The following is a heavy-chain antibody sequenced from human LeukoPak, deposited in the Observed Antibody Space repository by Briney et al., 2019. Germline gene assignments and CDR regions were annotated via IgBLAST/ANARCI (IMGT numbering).Heavy chain of an antibody. CDR2: IIGSGGIT. CDR1: GFTFSSYA. D-gene: IGHD3-3*01. CDR3: AKMYYDFWSGYYSVLSDHYFDY. J-gene: IGHJ4*02. Sequence: GGSLRLSCAASGFTFSSYAMSWVRQAPGKGLEWVSAIIGSGGITYYADSVKGRFTISRDNSKNTLYLQMNSLRAEDTAVYYCAKMYYDFWSGYYSVLSDHYFDYWGQGTLVTVSS. V-gene: IGHV3-23*01.